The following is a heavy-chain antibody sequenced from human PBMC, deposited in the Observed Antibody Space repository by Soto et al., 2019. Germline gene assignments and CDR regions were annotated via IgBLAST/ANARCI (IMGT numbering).Heavy chain of an antibody. CDR1: GFTFSSYA. V-gene: IGHV3-23*01. CDR2: ISGSGGST. CDR3: AKDVGYIYGYDYFDY. D-gene: IGHD5-18*01. Sequence: EVQLLESGGGLVQPGGSLRLSCAASGFTFSSYAMSWVRQAPGKGLEWVSGISGSGGSTNYADSVKGRFTISRDNSKNTLYLQMNSLRAEDTAVSYCAKDVGYIYGYDYFDYWGQGTMVTVSS. J-gene: IGHJ4*02.